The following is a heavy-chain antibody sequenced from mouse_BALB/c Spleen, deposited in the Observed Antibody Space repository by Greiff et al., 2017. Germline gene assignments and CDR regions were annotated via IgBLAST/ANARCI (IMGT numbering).Heavy chain of an antibody. D-gene: IGHD4-1*01. J-gene: IGHJ2*01. Sequence: DVKLQESGAELVRPGALVKLSCKASGFNIKDYYMHWVKQRPEQGLEWIGWIDPENGNTIYDPKFQGKASITADTSSNTAYLQLSSLTSEDTAVYYCARLGPVDYWGQGTTLTVSS. V-gene: IGHV14-1*02. CDR1: GFNIKDYY. CDR2: IDPENGNT. CDR3: ARLGPVDY.